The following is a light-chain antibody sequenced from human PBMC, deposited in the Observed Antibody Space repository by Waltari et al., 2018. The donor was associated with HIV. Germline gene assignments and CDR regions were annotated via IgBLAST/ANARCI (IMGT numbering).Light chain of an antibody. J-gene: IGLJ2*01. CDR2: DDD. CDR1: SSHIGTNA. V-gene: IGLV1-36*01. CDR3: AAWDDSLNGVV. Sequence: QSVLTQPPSVSEAPRPRVTISCSGRSSHIGTNAVHLYQHLPGTAPKLLIYDDDLWPSGVSDRFSGSKSGTSASLAISGLQSEDEGDYYCAAWDDSLNGVVFGGGTKLTVL.